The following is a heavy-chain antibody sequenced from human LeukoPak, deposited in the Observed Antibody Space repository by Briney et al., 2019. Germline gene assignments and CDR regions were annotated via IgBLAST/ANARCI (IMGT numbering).Heavy chain of an antibody. J-gene: IGHJ6*03. CDR3: AREKGSLTPYYYYYMDV. V-gene: IGHV4-59*12. CDR1: GGSISSYY. D-gene: IGHD3-10*01. CDR2: IYYSGST. Sequence: SETLSLTCTVSGGSISSYYWSWIRQPPGKGLEWIGYIYYSGSTNYNPSLKSRVTMSVDTSKNQFSLKLSSVTAADTAVYYCAREKGSLTPYYYYYMDVWGKGTTVTISS.